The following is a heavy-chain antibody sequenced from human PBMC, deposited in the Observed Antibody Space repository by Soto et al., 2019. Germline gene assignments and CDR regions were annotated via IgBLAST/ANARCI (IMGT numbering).Heavy chain of an antibody. CDR2: IYDHGIT. CDR1: GRSLTSYY. V-gene: IGHV4-59*12. J-gene: IGHJ4*02. D-gene: IGHD3-22*01. CDR3: ARTYDSNGDANAFDS. Sequence: QVVLQESGPGLVKPSETLSPTCSVSGRSLTSYYWCWVRQPPGKGLGWIVYIYDHGITSQNPSLKSRVTMSADTSQNQFSLQVTSVTGADAAVYYCARTYDSNGDANAFDSGGQGILVTFTS.